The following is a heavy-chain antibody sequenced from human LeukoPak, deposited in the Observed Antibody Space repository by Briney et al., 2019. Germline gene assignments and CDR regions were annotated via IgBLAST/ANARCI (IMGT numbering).Heavy chain of an antibody. CDR1: GGSISSYY. J-gene: IGHJ6*02. Sequence: SETLSLTCTVSGGSISSYYWSWIRQPPGKGLEWIGYIYYSGSTNYNPSLKSRVTISVDTSKNQFSLKLSSVTAADTAVYYRARDYDFNYGMDVWGQGTTVTVSS. CDR3: ARDYDFNYGMDV. CDR2: IYYSGST. D-gene: IGHD3-3*01. V-gene: IGHV4-59*01.